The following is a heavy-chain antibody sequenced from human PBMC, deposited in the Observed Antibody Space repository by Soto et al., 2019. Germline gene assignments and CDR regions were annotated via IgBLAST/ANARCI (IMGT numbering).Heavy chain of an antibody. V-gene: IGHV3-23*01. CDR3: AKGYDSSGYYPVDAFDI. CDR1: GFTFSSYA. J-gene: IGHJ3*02. D-gene: IGHD3-22*01. Sequence: EVQLLESGGGLVQPGGSLRLSCAASGFTFSSYAMSWVRQAPGKGLEWVSAISGSGGSTYYADSVKGRFTISRDNSKNTLYLQMNSLRAEDTAVYYCAKGYDSSGYYPVDAFDIWGQGTMVTVSS. CDR2: ISGSGGST.